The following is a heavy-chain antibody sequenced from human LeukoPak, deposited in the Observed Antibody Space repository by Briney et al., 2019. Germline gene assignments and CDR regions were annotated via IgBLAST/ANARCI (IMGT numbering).Heavy chain of an antibody. V-gene: IGHV3-23*01. CDR3: AKSPSYSSSWASDY. Sequence: PGGSLRLSCAASGFTFSSYAMSWVRQAPGKGLEWVSAISGSGGSTYYADSVKGRFTISRDNSKNTLYLQMNSLRAEDTAVYYCAKSPSYSSSWASDYWGQGTLVTVSS. J-gene: IGHJ4*02. CDR1: GFTFSSYA. CDR2: ISGSGGST. D-gene: IGHD6-13*01.